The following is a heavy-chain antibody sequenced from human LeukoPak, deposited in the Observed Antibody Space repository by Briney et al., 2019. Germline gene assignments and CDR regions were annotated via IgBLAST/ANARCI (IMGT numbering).Heavy chain of an antibody. CDR3: AKGSNMVRGVSFDY. Sequence: PGGSLRLSCEGSGFTFSNYWMGWVRQAPGKGLQWVANIKTDGSEKYYVDSVKGRFTISRDNAKNSLYLQMNSLRAEDTALYYCAKGSNMVRGVSFDYWGQGTLVTVSS. CDR1: GFTFSNYW. V-gene: IGHV3-7*03. CDR2: IKTDGSEK. J-gene: IGHJ4*02. D-gene: IGHD3-10*01.